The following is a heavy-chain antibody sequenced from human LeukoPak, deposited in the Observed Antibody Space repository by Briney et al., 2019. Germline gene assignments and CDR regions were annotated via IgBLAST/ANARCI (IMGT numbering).Heavy chain of an antibody. Sequence: ASVKVSCKASGGTFSSYAISWVRQAPGQGLEWIGGIIPIFGTANYAQKFQGRVTITTDESTSTAYMELSSLRSEDTAVYYCASFGYDILTGRIGSIDYWGQGTLVTVSS. CDR2: IIPIFGTA. V-gene: IGHV1-69*05. D-gene: IGHD3-9*01. CDR1: GGTFSSYA. CDR3: ASFGYDILTGRIGSIDY. J-gene: IGHJ4*02.